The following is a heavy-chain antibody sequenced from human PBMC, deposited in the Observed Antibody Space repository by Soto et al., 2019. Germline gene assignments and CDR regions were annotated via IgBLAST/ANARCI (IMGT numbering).Heavy chain of an antibody. D-gene: IGHD6-13*01. CDR2: IKQDGSEK. CDR3: ARGGSWYNDY. CDR1: GFTFSISW. Sequence: EVQVVDSGGGLVQPGGSLRLSCVASGFTFSISWMTWVRQAPGKGLEWEANIKQDGSEKYYVASVKGRFTISRDNAKNSLYLQMNTLRAEDTAVYYCARGGSWYNDYWGQGTLVTVSS. J-gene: IGHJ4*02. V-gene: IGHV3-7*04.